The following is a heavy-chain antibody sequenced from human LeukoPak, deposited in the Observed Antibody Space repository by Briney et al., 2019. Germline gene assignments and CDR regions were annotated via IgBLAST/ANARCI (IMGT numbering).Heavy chain of an antibody. D-gene: IGHD1-26*01. Sequence: SQTLSLTCALSGDSFSSNSAAWNWSRQAPSRGLEWLGRTYYRSKWYNDYAVSVKSRIAINPDTSKNQFSLQLNSVTPEDTAVYYCARSWRGELTFDYWGQGTLVTVSS. V-gene: IGHV6-1*01. J-gene: IGHJ4*02. CDR3: ARSWRGELTFDY. CDR1: GDSFSSNSAA. CDR2: TYYRSKWYN.